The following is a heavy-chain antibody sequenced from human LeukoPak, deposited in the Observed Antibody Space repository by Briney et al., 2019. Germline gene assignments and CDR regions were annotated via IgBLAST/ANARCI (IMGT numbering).Heavy chain of an antibody. V-gene: IGHV1-18*01. D-gene: IGHD5-12*01. Sequence: SVEVSFKASGYTFTSYGISWVRPAPGQGGGWMGWISAYNGNTNYSQKLEGRVTITRDTSTSTAYMELRSLRSDDTAVYYCARGYGGYADDYWGQGTLVTVSS. J-gene: IGHJ4*02. CDR2: ISAYNGNT. CDR1: GYTFTSYG. CDR3: ARGYGGYADDY.